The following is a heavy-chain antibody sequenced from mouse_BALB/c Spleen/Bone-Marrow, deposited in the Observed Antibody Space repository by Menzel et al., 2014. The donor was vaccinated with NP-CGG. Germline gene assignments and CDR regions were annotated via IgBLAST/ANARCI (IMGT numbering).Heavy chain of an antibody. V-gene: IGHV1S127*01. Sequence: QVQLQQPGAELVKPGASVKMSCKASGYTFTSYWMHWVKQRPGQGLEWIGATDPSDNYTHYNQEFKGKATLTVDTSSSTAYVQLSSLTSEDSAVYYCTNLGTYWGQGTLVTVSA. CDR1: GYTFTSYW. CDR3: TNLGTY. J-gene: IGHJ3*01. D-gene: IGHD2-14*01. CDR2: TDPSDNYT.